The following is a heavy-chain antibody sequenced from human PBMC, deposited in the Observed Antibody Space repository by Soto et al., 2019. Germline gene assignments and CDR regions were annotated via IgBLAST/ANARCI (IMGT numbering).Heavy chain of an antibody. J-gene: IGHJ4*02. CDR2: NIPILGIA. CDR1: GGTFSSYT. Sequence: QVQLVQSGAEVKKPGSSVKVSCKASGGTFSSYTISWVRQAPGQGLGWMGRNIPILGIANYAQKSQGRVTITADKSTSTAYRELSSLRSEDTAVYYCAREEYYYGSGAFFDYWGQGTLVTVSS. D-gene: IGHD3-10*01. V-gene: IGHV1-69*08. CDR3: AREEYYYGSGAFFDY.